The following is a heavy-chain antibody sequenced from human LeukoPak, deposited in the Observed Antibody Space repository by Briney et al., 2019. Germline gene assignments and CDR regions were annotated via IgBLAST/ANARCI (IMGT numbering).Heavy chain of an antibody. Sequence: PGGSLRLSCAVSGFTFSGFWMSWSRQAPGKGLEWVASINSDGSEGYYADVVKGRFTISRDNAKNSLYLQINSLRAEDTAVYYCARVSVTANRIFDYWGQGTLVTVSS. CDR2: INSDGSEG. CDR3: ARVSVTANRIFDY. CDR1: GFTFSGFW. J-gene: IGHJ4*02. D-gene: IGHD4-17*01. V-gene: IGHV3-7*03.